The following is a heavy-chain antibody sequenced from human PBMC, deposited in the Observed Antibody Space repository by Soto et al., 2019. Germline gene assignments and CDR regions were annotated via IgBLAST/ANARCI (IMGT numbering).Heavy chain of an antibody. CDR1: GFTFSSYA. CDR3: AKERKSSGWYRLGWFDP. CDR2: ISGSGGST. V-gene: IGHV3-23*01. J-gene: IGHJ5*02. D-gene: IGHD6-19*01. Sequence: GGSLRLSCAASGFTFSSYAMSWVRQAPGKGLEWVSAISGSGGSTYYADSVKGRFTISRDNSKNTLYLQMNSLRAEDKAVYYCAKERKSSGWYRLGWFDPWGQGTLVTVSS.